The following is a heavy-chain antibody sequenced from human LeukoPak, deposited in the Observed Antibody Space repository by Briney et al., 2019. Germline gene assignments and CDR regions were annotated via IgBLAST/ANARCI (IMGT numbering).Heavy chain of an antibody. CDR1: GGSISSGSYY. CDR2: IYTSGST. J-gene: IGHJ4*02. D-gene: IGHD3-10*01. CDR3: ARDEFDSSFDY. V-gene: IGHV4-61*02. Sequence: SETLSLTCTVSGGSISSGSYYWSWIRQPAGKGLEWIGRIYTSGSTNYNPSLKSRVTISVDTSKNQFSLKLSSVTAADTAVYYCARDEFDSSFDYWGQGTLVTVSS.